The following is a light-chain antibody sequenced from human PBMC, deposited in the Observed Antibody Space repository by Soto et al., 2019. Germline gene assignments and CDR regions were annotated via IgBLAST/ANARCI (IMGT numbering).Light chain of an antibody. J-gene: IGKJ1*01. Sequence: EVVLTQSPDTLSLSPGERATLSCRASQSVTANYLPWSQQRPGQAPRLLIHGASSRANGIPDRFSGSGSGTDFKLTISRLEPEDFAVYYCQQYGTSPWTFGQGTKVEIK. CDR2: GAS. CDR3: QQYGTSPWT. V-gene: IGKV3-20*01. CDR1: QSVTANY.